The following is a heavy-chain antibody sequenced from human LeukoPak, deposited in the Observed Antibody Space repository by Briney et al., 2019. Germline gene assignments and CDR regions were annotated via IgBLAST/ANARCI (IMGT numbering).Heavy chain of an antibody. J-gene: IGHJ4*02. CDR1: GGSFSGYY. CDR2: INHSGST. D-gene: IGHD1-1*01. CDR3: AIQKHFDY. V-gene: IGHV4-34*01. Sequence: SETLSLTCAVYGGSFSGYYWSWIRQPPGKGLEWNGEINHSGSTNYNPSLKSRVTISVDTSKNQFSLKLSSVTAADTAVYYCAIQKHFDYWGQGTLVTVSS.